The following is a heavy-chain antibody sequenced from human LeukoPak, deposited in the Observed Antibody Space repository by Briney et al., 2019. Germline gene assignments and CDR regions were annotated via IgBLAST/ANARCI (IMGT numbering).Heavy chain of an antibody. J-gene: IGHJ6*03. CDR1: GYTFTSYG. D-gene: IGHD3-22*01. V-gene: IGHV1-18*01. Sequence: GASVKVSCKASGYTFTSYGISWVRQAPGQGLEWMGWISAYNGNTNYAQKLQGRVTMTTDTSTSTAYMELRSLRSDDTAVYYCARTVTYYDSSGFYYYYYMDVWGKGTTVTISS. CDR3: ARTVTYYDSSGFYYYYYMDV. CDR2: ISAYNGNT.